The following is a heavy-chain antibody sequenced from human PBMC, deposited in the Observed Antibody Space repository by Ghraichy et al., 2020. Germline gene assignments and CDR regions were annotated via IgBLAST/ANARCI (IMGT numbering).Heavy chain of an antibody. V-gene: IGHV3-48*02. J-gene: IGHJ6*02. D-gene: IGHD2-2*01. CDR3: ARDATEYCSSTSCYEGMDV. Sequence: GGSLRLSCAASGFTFSSYSMNWVRQAPGKGLEWVSYISSSSSTIYYADSVKGRFTISRDNAKNSLYLQMNSLRDEDTAVYYCARDATEYCSSTSCYEGMDVWGQGTTVTVSS. CDR2: ISSSSSTI. CDR1: GFTFSSYS.